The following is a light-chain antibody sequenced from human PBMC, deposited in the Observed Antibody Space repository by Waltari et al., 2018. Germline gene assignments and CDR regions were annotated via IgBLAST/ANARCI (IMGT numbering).Light chain of an antibody. CDR2: LTS. CDR3: QQSYSTPIT. CDR1: QSISNY. J-gene: IGKJ5*01. V-gene: IGKV1-39*01. Sequence: DIQVTQSPSSLSASVGDRVTITCRASQSISNYLNWYQHKPGIAPRRLIYLTSNLQIGVPPRFSGSGSGPDFTLTISSLQPDDFATYFCQQSYSTPITFGQGTRLEIK.